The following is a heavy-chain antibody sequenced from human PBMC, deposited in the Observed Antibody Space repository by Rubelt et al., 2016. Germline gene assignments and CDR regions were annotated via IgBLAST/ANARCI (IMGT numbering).Heavy chain of an antibody. D-gene: IGHD1-26*01. CDR3: ARDIREVGATLYFDY. CDR2: MNQDGSTT. CDR1: GFTISSDA. J-gene: IGHJ4*02. V-gene: IGHV3-7*03. Sequence: GSLRLSCAASGFTISSDALHWVRQTPGKGLEWVANMNQDGSTTYYGDSLKGRFTISRDNAKNSLYLQMSSLRAEDTAVYYCARDIREVGATLYFDYWGQGTLVTVSS.